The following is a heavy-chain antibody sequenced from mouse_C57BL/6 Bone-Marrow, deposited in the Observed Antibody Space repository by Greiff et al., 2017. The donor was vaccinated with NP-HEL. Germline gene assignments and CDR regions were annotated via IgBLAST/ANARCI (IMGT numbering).Heavy chain of an antibody. CDR1: GYTFTDYY. Sequence: EVKLVESGPVLVKPGASVKMSCKASGYTFTDYYMNWVKQSHGKSLEWIGVINPYNGGTSYNQKFKGKATLTVDKSSSTAYMELNSLTSEDSAVYYCARRGTGLPIDYWGQGTTLTVSS. V-gene: IGHV1-19*01. CDR3: ARRGTGLPIDY. CDR2: INPYNGGT. J-gene: IGHJ2*01.